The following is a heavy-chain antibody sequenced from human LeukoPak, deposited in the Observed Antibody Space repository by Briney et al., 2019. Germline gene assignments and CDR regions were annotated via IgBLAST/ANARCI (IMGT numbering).Heavy chain of an antibody. D-gene: IGHD3-16*01. CDR3: AKDLYDVWGSYPYYFDY. V-gene: IGHV3-23*01. J-gene: IGHJ4*02. Sequence: QPGGSLRLSCAASGFTFSSYAMSWVRQAPGKGLEWVSAISGSGGSTYYADSVKGRFTISRDNSKNTLYLQMNSLRAEDTAVYYCAKDLYDVWGSYPYYFDYWGQGTLVTVSS. CDR1: GFTFSSYA. CDR2: ISGSGGST.